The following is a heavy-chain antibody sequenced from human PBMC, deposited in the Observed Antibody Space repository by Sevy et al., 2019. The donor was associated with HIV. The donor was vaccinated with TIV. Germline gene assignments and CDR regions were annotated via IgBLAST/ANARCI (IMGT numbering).Heavy chain of an antibody. CDR3: ASGDTTMTTDLDH. J-gene: IGHJ4*02. V-gene: IGHV3-23*01. CDR1: GFTFSNYA. CDR2: INNGGST. D-gene: IGHD5-18*01. Sequence: AGSLRLSCGASGFTFSNYAMSWVRQAPGKGPEWVSGINNGGSTYYADSVKGRFTISRDNSKKMVFLQMNSLRAEDTAVYYCASGDTTMTTDLDHWGQGALVTVSS.